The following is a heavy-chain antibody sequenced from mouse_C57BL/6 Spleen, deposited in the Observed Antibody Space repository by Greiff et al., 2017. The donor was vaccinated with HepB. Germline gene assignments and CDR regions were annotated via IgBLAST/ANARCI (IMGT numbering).Heavy chain of an antibody. CDR2: IHPNSGST. Sequence: QVQLKQPGAELVKPGASVKLSCKASGYTFTSYWMHWVKQRPGQGLEWIGMIHPNSGSTNYNEKFKSKATLTVDKSSSTAYMQLSSLTSEDSAVYYCARSESNYWYFDVWGTGTTVTVSS. CDR1: GYTFTSYW. D-gene: IGHD2-5*01. J-gene: IGHJ1*03. V-gene: IGHV1-64*01. CDR3: ARSESNYWYFDV.